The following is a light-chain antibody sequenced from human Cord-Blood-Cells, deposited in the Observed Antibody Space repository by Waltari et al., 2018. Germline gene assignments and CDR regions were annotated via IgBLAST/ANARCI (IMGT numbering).Light chain of an antibody. V-gene: IGKV3-15*01. CDR1: QSVSSN. CDR2: GAS. CDR3: QQYNNWPPWT. Sequence: LSVSPGERATLSCRASQSVSSNLAWYQQKPGQAPRLLIYGASTRATGIPARFSGSGSGTEFTLTISSLQSEDFAVYYCQQYNNWPPWTFGQGTKVEIK. J-gene: IGKJ1*01.